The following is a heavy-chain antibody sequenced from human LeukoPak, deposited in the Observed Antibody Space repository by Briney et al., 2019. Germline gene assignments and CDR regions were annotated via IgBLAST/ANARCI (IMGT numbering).Heavy chain of an antibody. D-gene: IGHD4-17*01. V-gene: IGHV3-49*01. CDR1: GFTFGHYA. Sequence: SVTVSCSASGFTFGHYAMHWFRQAPGKGLEWVGFIRSKAYGGTTEYTASVKGRFTISRDDSKSIAYLQMNSLKTEDSALYYCTRDRPRYDYGDYRDSFDIWGQGTMVTVSS. CDR2: IRSKAYGGTT. J-gene: IGHJ3*02. CDR3: TRDRPRYDYGDYRDSFDI.